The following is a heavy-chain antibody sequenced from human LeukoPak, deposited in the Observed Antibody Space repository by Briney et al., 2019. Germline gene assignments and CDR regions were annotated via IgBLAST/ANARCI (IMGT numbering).Heavy chain of an antibody. CDR2: ISGSGSYT. V-gene: IGHV3-23*01. D-gene: IGHD3-22*01. Sequence: GGSLRLSCAASGFTVSDYSMSWVRQAPGKGLEWVSAISGSGSYTDYADSVKGRFTISKDNSKNTLYMRMSSLRAEDTAVYYCAKSRYDSSGHFDSWGQGTLVTVSS. J-gene: IGHJ4*02. CDR3: AKSRYDSSGHFDS. CDR1: GFTVSDYS.